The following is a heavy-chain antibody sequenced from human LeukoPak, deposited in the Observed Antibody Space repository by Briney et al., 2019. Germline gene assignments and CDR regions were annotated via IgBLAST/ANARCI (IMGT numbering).Heavy chain of an antibody. CDR3: ARAVRYFDWLLSFDY. D-gene: IGHD3-9*01. V-gene: IGHV3-23*01. CDR2: ISGSGGST. Sequence: AGGSLRLSCAASGFTFSSYAMSWVRQAPGKGLEWVSAISGSGGSTYYAGSVKGRFTISRDNSKNTLYLQMNSLRAEDTAVYYCARAVRYFDWLLSFDYWGQGTLVTVSS. CDR1: GFTFSSYA. J-gene: IGHJ4*02.